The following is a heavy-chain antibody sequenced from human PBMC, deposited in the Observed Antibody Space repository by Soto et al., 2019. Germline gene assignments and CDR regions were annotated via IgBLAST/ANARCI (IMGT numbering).Heavy chain of an antibody. Sequence: EVHLVESGGGVVQPGGSLRLSCAASGITIGDCWMSWGRQAPGKGLVWVANIKQDGSEKYYVDSVKGRFTISRDSAKNSLYLQMNSLRGDDTAVYYCARTIVVVVPDNFDHWGQGTLVTVSS. CDR1: GITIGDCW. V-gene: IGHV3-7*01. CDR3: ARTIVVVVPDNFDH. CDR2: IKQDGSEK. J-gene: IGHJ4*02. D-gene: IGHD3-22*01.